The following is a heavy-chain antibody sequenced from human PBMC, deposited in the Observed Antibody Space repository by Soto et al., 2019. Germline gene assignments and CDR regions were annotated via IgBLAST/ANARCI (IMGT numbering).Heavy chain of an antibody. Sequence: GGSLRLSCAASGFTFSSYSMNWVRQAPGKGLEWVSSISSSSSYIYYADSVKGRFTISRDNAKNSLYLQMNSLRAEDTAVYYCARAYIHYYGSGSYYRYFDYWGQGTTVTVSS. CDR1: GFTFSSYS. J-gene: IGHJ4*02. D-gene: IGHD3-10*01. CDR3: ARAYIHYYGSGSYYRYFDY. V-gene: IGHV3-21*01. CDR2: ISSSSSYI.